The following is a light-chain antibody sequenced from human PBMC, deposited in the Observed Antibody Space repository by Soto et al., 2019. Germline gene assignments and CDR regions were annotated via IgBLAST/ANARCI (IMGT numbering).Light chain of an antibody. V-gene: IGKV3-15*01. Sequence: EIVMTQSPATLSVSPGERATLSCRASQRVSSNLAWYQEKPGQAPRLLIYGASTRATGIPARFSGSGSGTEFTLTISSLQSEDFAVYYCQQYNIWPLLSFGGGTKVEIK. CDR3: QQYNIWPLLS. CDR2: GAS. J-gene: IGKJ4*01. CDR1: QRVSSN.